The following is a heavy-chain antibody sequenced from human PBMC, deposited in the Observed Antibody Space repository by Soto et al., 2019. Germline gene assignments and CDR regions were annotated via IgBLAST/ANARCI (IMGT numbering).Heavy chain of an antibody. D-gene: IGHD3-10*01. CDR3: AKDIALVRGVIIDLDV. Sequence: GGSLRISCAASGFTFSNYGMHWVRQAPGKGLEWVALISYDGSNEYYADSVKGRFTISRDYSKNTLYLQMNSLRADDTAVYYCAKDIALVRGVIIDLDVWGQGTTVTVSS. CDR1: GFTFSNYG. J-gene: IGHJ6*02. V-gene: IGHV3-30*18. CDR2: ISYDGSNE.